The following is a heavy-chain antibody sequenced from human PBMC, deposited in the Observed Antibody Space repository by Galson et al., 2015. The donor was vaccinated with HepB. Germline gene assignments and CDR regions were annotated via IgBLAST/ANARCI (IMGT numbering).Heavy chain of an antibody. CDR3: AREYYYDSSGADY. CDR2: IIPILGIA. Sequence: SVKVSCKASGGTFSSYAISWVRQAPGQGLEWMGRIIPILGIANYAQKFQGRVTITADKSTSTAYMELSSLRSEDTGVYYCAREYYYDSSGADYWGQGTLVTVSS. D-gene: IGHD3-22*01. V-gene: IGHV1-69*04. CDR1: GGTFSSYA. J-gene: IGHJ4*02.